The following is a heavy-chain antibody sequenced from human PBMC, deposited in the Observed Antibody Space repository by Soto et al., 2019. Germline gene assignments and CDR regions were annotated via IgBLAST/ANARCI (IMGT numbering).Heavy chain of an antibody. D-gene: IGHD5-18*01. CDR1: GFTFSSYA. CDR2: ISYDGSNK. CDR3: SRDLRLGYSYGYFVAYYYYGMDV. J-gene: IGHJ6*02. Sequence: QVQLVESGGGVVQPGRSLRLSCAASGFTFSSYAMHWVRQAPGKGLEWVAVISYDGSNKYYADSVKGRFTISRDNSKNTLYLQMNSLRAEDTAVYYSSRDLRLGYSYGYFVAYYYYGMDVWGQGTTVTVSS. V-gene: IGHV3-30-3*01.